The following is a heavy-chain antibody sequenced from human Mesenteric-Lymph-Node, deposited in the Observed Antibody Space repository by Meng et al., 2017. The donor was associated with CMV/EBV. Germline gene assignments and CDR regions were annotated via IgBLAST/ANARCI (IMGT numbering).Heavy chain of an antibody. CDR3: AKDGLTGWNPFEY. CDR2: INEDGKKI. V-gene: IGHV3-7*01. J-gene: IGHJ4*02. Sequence: GGSLRLSCAASGFTFNREWMSWVRQAPGKGLEWVATINEDGKKIYYMDSVKGRFTISRDNAKNSLYLQMNSLRADDTAMYYCAKDGLTGWNPFEYWGQGTLVTVSS. D-gene: IGHD3-9*01. CDR1: GFTFNREW.